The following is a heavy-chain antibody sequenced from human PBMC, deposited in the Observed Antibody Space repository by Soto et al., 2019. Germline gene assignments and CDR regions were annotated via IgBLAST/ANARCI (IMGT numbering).Heavy chain of an antibody. CDR3: ARPTYSSSWSYFDY. D-gene: IGHD6-13*01. CDR1: GGSISSSSYY. Sequence: SETLSLTCTVSGGSISSSSYYWGWIRQPPGKGLEWIGSIYYSGSTYYNTSLKSRVTISVDTSKNQFSLKLSSVTATDTAVYYCARPTYSSSWSYFDYWGQGTLVTVSS. J-gene: IGHJ4*02. V-gene: IGHV4-39*01. CDR2: IYYSGST.